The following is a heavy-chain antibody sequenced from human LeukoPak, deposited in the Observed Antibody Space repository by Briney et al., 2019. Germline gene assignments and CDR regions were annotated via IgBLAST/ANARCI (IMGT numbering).Heavy chain of an antibody. Sequence: PSEALSLTCAVSGGAISSGGYSWSWIRQPPGKGLEWIGYIYYSVNTYYRPSLKSRVTISVDTSKNQFSLKLSSVTAADTAVYYCARDGGVAPHNWFDPWGQGTLVTVSS. J-gene: IGHJ5*02. CDR2: IYYSVNT. V-gene: IGHV4-30-4*07. CDR3: ARDGGVAPHNWFDP. D-gene: IGHD2-8*02. CDR1: GGAISSGGYS.